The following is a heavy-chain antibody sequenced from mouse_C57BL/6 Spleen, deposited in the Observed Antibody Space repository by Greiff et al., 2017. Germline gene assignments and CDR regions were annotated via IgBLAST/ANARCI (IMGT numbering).Heavy chain of an antibody. CDR1: GYTFTSYW. J-gene: IGHJ1*03. D-gene: IGHD1-1*01. CDR3: ARDDYYGSRYWYFDV. V-gene: IGHV1-52*01. CDR2: IDPSDSET. Sequence: VQLQQPGAELVRPGSSVKLSCKASGYTFTSYWMHWVKQRPIQGLEWIGNIDPSDSETHYNQKFKDKATLTVDKSSSTAYMQLSSLTSEDSAVYYCARDDYYGSRYWYFDVWGTGTTVTVSS.